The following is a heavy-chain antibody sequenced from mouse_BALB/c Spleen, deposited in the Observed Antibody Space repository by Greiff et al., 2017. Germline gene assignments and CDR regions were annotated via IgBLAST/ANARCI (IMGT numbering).Heavy chain of an antibody. Sequence: EVQLVESGGGLVQPGGSLKLSCAASGFTFSSYGMSWVRQTPDKRLELVATINSNGGSTYYPDSVKGRFTISRDNAKNTLYLQMSSLKSEDTAMYYCARDGYYPMDYWGQGTSVTVSS. J-gene: IGHJ4*01. V-gene: IGHV5-6-3*01. CDR3: ARDGYYPMDY. CDR2: INSNGGST. CDR1: GFTFSSYG.